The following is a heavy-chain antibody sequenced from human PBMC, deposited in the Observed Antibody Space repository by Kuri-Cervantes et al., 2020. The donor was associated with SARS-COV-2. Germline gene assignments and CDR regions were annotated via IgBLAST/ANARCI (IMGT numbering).Heavy chain of an antibody. CDR1: GGTFSSYA. CDR2: IIPIFGTA. J-gene: IGHJ6*03. V-gene: IGHV1-69*06. CDR3: ASLLGWYDSSGYYHYYYMDV. Sequence: SVKVSCKASGGTFSSYAISWVRQAPGQGLEWMGGIIPIFGTANYAQKFQGRVTMTEDTSTDTAYMELSSLRSEDTAVYYCASLLGWYDSSGYYHYYYMDVWGKGTTVTVSS. D-gene: IGHD3-22*01.